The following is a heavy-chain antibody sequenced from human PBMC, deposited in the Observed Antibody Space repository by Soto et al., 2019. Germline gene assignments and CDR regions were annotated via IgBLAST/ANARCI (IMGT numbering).Heavy chain of an antibody. J-gene: IGHJ6*02. V-gene: IGHV3-33*01. CDR3: AREREGGYCSGGSCYSGHYYYYGMDV. CDR2: IWYDGSNK. D-gene: IGHD2-15*01. CDR1: GFTFSSYG. Sequence: PGGSLRLSCAASGFTFSSYGMHWVRQAPGKGLEWVAVIWYDGSNKYYADSVRGRFTISRDNSKNTLYLQMNSLRAEDTAVYYCAREREGGYCSGGSCYSGHYYYYGMDVWGQGTTVTVSS.